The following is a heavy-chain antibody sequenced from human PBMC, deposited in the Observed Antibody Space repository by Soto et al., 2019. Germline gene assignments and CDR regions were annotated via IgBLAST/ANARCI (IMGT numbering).Heavy chain of an antibody. CDR3: ARGPPLGY. V-gene: IGHV4-30-2*01. CDR2: IYHSGST. J-gene: IGHJ4*02. Sequence: SETLSLTCAVSGGSISSGGYSWSWIRQPPGKGPEWIGYIYHSGSTYYNPSLKSRVTISVDRSKNQFSLKLSSVTAADTAVYYCARGPPLGYWGQGTLVTVS. CDR1: GGSISSGGYS.